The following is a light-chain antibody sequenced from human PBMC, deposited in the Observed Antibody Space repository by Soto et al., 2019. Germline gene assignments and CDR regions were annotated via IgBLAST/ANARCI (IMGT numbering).Light chain of an antibody. J-gene: IGLJ1*01. CDR1: SSDVGRYNY. Sequence: QSALTQPASVSGSPGQSITISCIGTSSDVGRYNYVSWYQQHAGKPPKPMIYDVSKRLSGVSNRFSGSKSGNTASLTISGLQAEDEGDYYCSSYTTRSTYVFGTGTKVTVL. CDR3: SSYTTRSTYV. CDR2: DVS. V-gene: IGLV2-14*01.